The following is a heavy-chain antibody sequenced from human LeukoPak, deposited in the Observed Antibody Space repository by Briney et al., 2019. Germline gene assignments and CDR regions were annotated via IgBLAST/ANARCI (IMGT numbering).Heavy chain of an antibody. V-gene: IGHV3-15*01. Sequence: GGSLRLSCAASGFTVSSNYMSWVRQAPGKGLEWVGRDGGTTDYAAPVKGRFTISRDDSKNTLYLQMNSLKTEDTAVYYCTTTAFDYWGQGTLVTVSS. CDR2: DGGTT. CDR3: TTTAFDY. CDR1: GFTVSSNY. J-gene: IGHJ4*02.